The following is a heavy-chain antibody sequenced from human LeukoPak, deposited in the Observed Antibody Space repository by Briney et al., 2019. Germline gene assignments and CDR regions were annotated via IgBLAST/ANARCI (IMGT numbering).Heavy chain of an antibody. CDR1: GFTFSSYD. CDR3: AKDLTASQRIYYYYYMDV. V-gene: IGHV3-13*01. D-gene: IGHD6-25*01. CDR2: IGTAGDT. J-gene: IGHJ6*03. Sequence: GGSLRLSCAASGFTFSSYDMHWVRQATGKGLEWVSAIGTAGDTYYPGSVKGRFTISRDNSKNTLYLQMNSLRAEDTAVYYCAKDLTASQRIYYYYYMDVWGKGTTVTISS.